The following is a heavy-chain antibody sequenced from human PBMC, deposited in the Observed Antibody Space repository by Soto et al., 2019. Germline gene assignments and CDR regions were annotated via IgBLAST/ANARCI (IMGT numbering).Heavy chain of an antibody. CDR2: IYYSGST. Sequence: QLQLQESGPGLVKPSETLSLTCTVSGGSISSSSYYWGWIRQPPGKGLEWIGSIYYSGSTYYNPSLKSRVTISVDTSKDQFSLKLSSMTAADTAVYYCARHEGSYRGSHAFDIWGQGTMVTVSS. D-gene: IGHD1-26*01. CDR1: GGSISSSSYY. V-gene: IGHV4-39*01. CDR3: ARHEGSYRGSHAFDI. J-gene: IGHJ3*02.